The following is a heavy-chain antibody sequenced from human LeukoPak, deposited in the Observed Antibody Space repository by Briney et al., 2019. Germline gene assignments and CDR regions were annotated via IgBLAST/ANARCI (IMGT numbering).Heavy chain of an antibody. Sequence: GGSLRLSCAASGFTFDDYAMHWVRQAPGKGLEWVSGISWNSGSIGYADSVKGRFTISRDNSEKTLFLQMNSLRAEDTAVYYCAKDWGYRFASGSSYLDYWGQGTLVTVPS. D-gene: IGHD3-10*01. J-gene: IGHJ4*02. V-gene: IGHV3-9*01. CDR2: ISWNSGSI. CDR3: AKDWGYRFASGSSYLDY. CDR1: GFTFDDYA.